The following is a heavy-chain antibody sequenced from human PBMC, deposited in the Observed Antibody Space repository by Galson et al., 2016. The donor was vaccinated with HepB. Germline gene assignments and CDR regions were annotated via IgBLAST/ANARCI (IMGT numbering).Heavy chain of an antibody. J-gene: IGHJ6*02. D-gene: IGHD2-15*01. V-gene: IGHV3-7*01. CDR1: GFTFSSYW. CDR3: ARESCQGYCLYHYNGMDV. Sequence: SVRLSCAASGFTFSSYWMGWVRQAPGQGLEWVAKIKQDGSEKYYVDSVKGRFTISKDNAKNSLHLQMNSLRAEDPAAYYCARESCQGYCLYHYNGMDVWGQGTTVTVSS. CDR2: IKQDGSEK.